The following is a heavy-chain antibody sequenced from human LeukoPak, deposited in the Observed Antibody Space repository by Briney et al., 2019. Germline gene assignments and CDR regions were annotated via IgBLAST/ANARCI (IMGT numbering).Heavy chain of an antibody. CDR3: ARDRPGRYCSSTSCYTASPFDP. V-gene: IGHV1-69*13. J-gene: IGHJ5*02. Sequence: ASVKVSCKASGGTFSSYTITWVRQAPGQGLEWMGGIIPIFGTANYAQKFQGRVTITADESTSTAYMELSSVRSEDTAVYYCARDRPGRYCSSTSCYTASPFDPWGQGTLVIVSS. CDR2: IIPIFGTA. CDR1: GGTFSSYT. D-gene: IGHD2-2*02.